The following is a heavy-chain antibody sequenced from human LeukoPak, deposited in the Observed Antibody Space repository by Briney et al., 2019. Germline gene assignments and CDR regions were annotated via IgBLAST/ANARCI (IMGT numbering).Heavy chain of an antibody. V-gene: IGHV3-23*01. CDR2: ISGSGGST. Sequence: GGSLRLSCAASGFTFGSYAMSWVRQAPGKGLEWVSAISGSGGSTYYADSVKGRFTISRDNSKNTLYLQMNSLRAEDTAVYYCAKGPVAGTTYYFDYWGQGTLVTVSS. D-gene: IGHD6-19*01. CDR1: GFTFGSYA. J-gene: IGHJ4*02. CDR3: AKGPVAGTTYYFDY.